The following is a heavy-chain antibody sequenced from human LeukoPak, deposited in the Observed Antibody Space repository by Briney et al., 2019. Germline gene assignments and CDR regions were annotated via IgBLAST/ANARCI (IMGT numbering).Heavy chain of an antibody. J-gene: IGHJ4*02. CDR1: GCTFSSYG. V-gene: IGHV3-30*18. CDR3: AKELEGYIYGPVDY. D-gene: IGHD5-18*01. Sequence: GGSLRLSCAASGCTFSSYGMHWVRQAPGKGLEWVAVISYDGSNKYYADSVKGRFTISRDNSKNTLYLQMNSLRAEDTAVYYCAKELEGYIYGPVDYWGQGTLVTVSS. CDR2: ISYDGSNK.